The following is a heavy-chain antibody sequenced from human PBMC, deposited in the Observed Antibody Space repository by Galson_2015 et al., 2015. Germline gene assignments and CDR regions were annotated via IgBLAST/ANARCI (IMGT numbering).Heavy chain of an antibody. CDR2: INPSGGST. D-gene: IGHD3-22*01. V-gene: IGHV1-46*01. J-gene: IGHJ3*02. CDR3: AREGAGDYYDSSGDGAFDI. CDR1: GYTFTSYY. Sequence: SVKVSCKASGYTFTSYYMHWVRQAPGQGLEWMGIINPSGGSTSYAQKFQGRVTMTRDTSTSTVYMELSSLRSEDTAVYYCAREGAGDYYDSSGDGAFDIWGQGTMVTVSS.